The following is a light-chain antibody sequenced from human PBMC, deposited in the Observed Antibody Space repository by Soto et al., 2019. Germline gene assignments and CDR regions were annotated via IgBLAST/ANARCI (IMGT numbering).Light chain of an antibody. CDR1: ESISNW. CDR2: GAS. V-gene: IGKV1-5*01. CDR3: QHYNAFPWP. Sequence: DIQMTQSPSPLSASVGDRVTITCRGSESISNWLAWYQDQPGKAPKLLIYGASSLESGVPSRFSGSGSGTEFTLTIGGLQPDDFATYYCQHYNAFPWPFGQGTKVDIK. J-gene: IGKJ1*01.